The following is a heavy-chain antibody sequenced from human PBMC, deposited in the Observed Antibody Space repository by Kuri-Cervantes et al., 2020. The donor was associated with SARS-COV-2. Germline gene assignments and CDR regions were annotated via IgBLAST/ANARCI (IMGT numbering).Heavy chain of an antibody. CDR2: IDPSDSYT. CDR3: ASSGGLGSKHAFDI. J-gene: IGHJ3*02. V-gene: IGHV5-10-1*01. CDR1: GYSFTSYW. Sequence: KVSCKGSGYSFTSYWISWVRQMPGKGLEWMGRIDPSDSYTNYSPSFQGHVTISADKSISTAYLQWSSLKASDTAMYYCASSGGLGSKHAFDIWGQGTMVTVSS. D-gene: IGHD1-26*01.